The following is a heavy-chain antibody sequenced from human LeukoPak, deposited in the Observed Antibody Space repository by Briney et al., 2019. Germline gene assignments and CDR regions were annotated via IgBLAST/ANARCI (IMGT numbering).Heavy chain of an antibody. CDR1: GYNFTIYR. CDR2: ISPGDSAP. Sequence: GESLKISCEGSGYNFTIYRIAWVRQMPGKGLECMGIISPGDSAPTYSPSFRGQVTISVDKSINTAYLQWSSLKASDTAMYFCARLLYYYAVSGPRAFDIWGQGSMVTVSS. D-gene: IGHD3-22*01. CDR3: ARLLYYYAVSGPRAFDI. J-gene: IGHJ3*02. V-gene: IGHV5-51*01.